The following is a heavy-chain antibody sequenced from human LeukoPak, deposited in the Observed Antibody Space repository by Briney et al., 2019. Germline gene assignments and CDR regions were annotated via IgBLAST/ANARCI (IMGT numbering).Heavy chain of an antibody. V-gene: IGHV3-48*01. Sequence: GGSLRLSCTASGFTFGDYAMSWFRQAPGKGLEWVSYISSSSSTIYYADSVKGRLTISRDNAKNSLYLQMNSLRAEDTAVYYCARGVAASSGFDYWGQGTLVTVSS. D-gene: IGHD6-13*01. J-gene: IGHJ4*02. CDR3: ARGVAASSGFDY. CDR1: GFTFGDYA. CDR2: ISSSSSTI.